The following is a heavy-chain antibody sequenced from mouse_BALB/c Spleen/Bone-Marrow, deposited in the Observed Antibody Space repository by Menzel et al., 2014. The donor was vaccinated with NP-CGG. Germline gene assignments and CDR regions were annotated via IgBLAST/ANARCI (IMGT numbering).Heavy chain of an antibody. CDR1: GFSLISYG. J-gene: IGHJ3*01. Sequence: VKLMESGPGLVAPSQSLSITCTVSGFSLISYGVHWVRQPPGRGLEWLGVIWAGGTTNYNSVLMSRLSISKDNSKSQVSLKMNSLQTDDTAIYYCARDSDYGSTLFAYWGQGTLVTVSA. V-gene: IGHV2-9*02. CDR2: IWAGGTT. D-gene: IGHD1-1*01. CDR3: ARDSDYGSTLFAY.